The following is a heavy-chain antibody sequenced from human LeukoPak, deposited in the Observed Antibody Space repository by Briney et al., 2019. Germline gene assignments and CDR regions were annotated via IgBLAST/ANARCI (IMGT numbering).Heavy chain of an antibody. J-gene: IGHJ4*02. CDR3: AKGSGSYLSPLYYFDY. Sequence: GGSLRLSCAASGFTFSSYVTHWVRQAPGKGLEWVAVTSTDGNLKIYADSVKGRFTISRDNSKNTLYLQMNSLRAEDTAVYYCAKGSGSYLSPLYYFDYWGQGTLVTVSS. CDR1: GFTFSSYV. V-gene: IGHV3-30*04. D-gene: IGHD1-26*01. CDR2: TSTDGNLK.